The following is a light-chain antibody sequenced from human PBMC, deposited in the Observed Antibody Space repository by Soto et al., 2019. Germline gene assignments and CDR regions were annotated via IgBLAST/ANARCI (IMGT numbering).Light chain of an antibody. Sequence: DIQMTQSPSTLSASEGDRVTITCRASQSISSWLAWYQQKPGKAPKLLIYDASSLESGVPSRFSGSGSGTEFTLTISSLQPDDFATYYCQQYNSYSPWTFGQGTKADIK. CDR2: DAS. CDR3: QQYNSYSPWT. V-gene: IGKV1-5*01. CDR1: QSISSW. J-gene: IGKJ1*01.